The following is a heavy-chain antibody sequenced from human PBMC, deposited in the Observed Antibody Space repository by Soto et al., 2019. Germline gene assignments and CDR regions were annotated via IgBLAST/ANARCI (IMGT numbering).Heavy chain of an antibody. Sequence: QLQLQESGSGLVKPSQTLSRTCAVSGGSISSGGYSWSWIRQPPGKGLEWIGYIYHSGSTYYNPSLKSRVTISVDRSKNQFSLKLSSVTAADTAVYYCARGPPNTYWGQGTLVTVSS. CDR2: IYHSGST. CDR3: ARGPPNTY. V-gene: IGHV4-30-2*01. CDR1: GGSISSGGYS. J-gene: IGHJ4*02. D-gene: IGHD2-8*01.